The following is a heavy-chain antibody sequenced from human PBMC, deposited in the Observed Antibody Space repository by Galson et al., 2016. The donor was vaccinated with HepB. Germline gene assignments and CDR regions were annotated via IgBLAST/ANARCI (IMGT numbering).Heavy chain of an antibody. D-gene: IGHD1-26*01. CDR2: INPIGGST. J-gene: IGHJ3*02. V-gene: IGHV1-46*01. CDR3: ARDVILSGSYSEDFHDPFDI. CDR1: GYSFTSYY. Sequence: SVKVSCKASGYSFTSYYMHWVRQAPGQGLEWMGIINPIGGSTSYAQKFEGRVTMTRDTSTSTVYMDLRSLRFEDTAVYYCARDVILSGSYSEDFHDPFDIWGQGTMVSVSS.